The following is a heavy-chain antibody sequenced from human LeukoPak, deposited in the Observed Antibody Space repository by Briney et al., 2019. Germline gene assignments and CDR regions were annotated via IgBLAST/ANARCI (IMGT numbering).Heavy chain of an antibody. CDR2: IGIRSGHT. V-gene: IGHV3-11*06. CDR1: GFTFSNYP. Sequence: PGGSLRLSCAASGFTFSNYPMSWLRQAPGKGLEWLAYIGIRSGHTNYAYSVKGRCTISRDNAENSVYLQMNSLRTEYTAVCYCARMYYYYDSSDYFPGDPLFDYLGQGMLVAVSS. J-gene: IGHJ4*02. CDR3: ARMYYYYDSSDYFPGDPLFDY. D-gene: IGHD3-22*01.